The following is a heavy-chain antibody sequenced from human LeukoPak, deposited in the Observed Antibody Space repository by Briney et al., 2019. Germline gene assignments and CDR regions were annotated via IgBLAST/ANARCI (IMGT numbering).Heavy chain of an antibody. J-gene: IGHJ4*02. V-gene: IGHV3-48*01. CDR1: GFSFSRHN. Sequence: PGGSLRLSCAASGFSFSRHNMDWVRQAPGKGLEWVSYISSSGSATYYADSVKGRFTISRDNSKNTLYLEMNSLRAEDTAVYHCARDRGATSLFDYWGQGTLVTVSS. D-gene: IGHD1-26*01. CDR2: ISSSGSAT. CDR3: ARDRGATSLFDY.